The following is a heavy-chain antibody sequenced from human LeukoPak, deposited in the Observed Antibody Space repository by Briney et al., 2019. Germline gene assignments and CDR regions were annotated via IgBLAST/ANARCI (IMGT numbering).Heavy chain of an antibody. J-gene: IGHJ3*02. Sequence: GGSLRLSCAASGFTFSSYGMHWVRQAPGKGLEWVAFIRYDGSNKYYADSLKGRFTISRDNSKNTLYLQMNSLRAEDTAVYYCARDFNWRPRDAFDIWGQGTMVTVSS. D-gene: IGHD1-1*01. CDR3: ARDFNWRPRDAFDI. CDR1: GFTFSSYG. V-gene: IGHV3-30*02. CDR2: IRYDGSNK.